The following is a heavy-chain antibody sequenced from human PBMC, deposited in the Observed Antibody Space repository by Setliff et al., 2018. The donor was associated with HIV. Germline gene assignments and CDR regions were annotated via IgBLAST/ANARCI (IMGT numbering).Heavy chain of an antibody. CDR2: INWNGGST. Sequence: GGSLRLSCAASGFTFDDYGMSWVRQAPGKGLEWVSGINWNGGSTGYADSVKGRFTISRDNAKNSLYLQINSLRAEDTALYYCATDCAVVGGTGSLDSWGQGTLVTVSS. V-gene: IGHV3-20*04. J-gene: IGHJ4*02. D-gene: IGHD1-26*01. CDR1: GFTFDDYG. CDR3: ATDCAVVGGTGSLDS.